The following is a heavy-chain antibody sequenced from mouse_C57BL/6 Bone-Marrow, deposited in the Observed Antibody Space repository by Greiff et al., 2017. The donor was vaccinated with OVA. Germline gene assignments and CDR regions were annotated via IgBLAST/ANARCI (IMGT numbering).Heavy chain of an antibody. D-gene: IGHD4-1*01. V-gene: IGHV1-50*01. Sequence: VQLQQSGAELVKPGASVKLSCKASGYTFTSYWMQWVKQRPGQGLEWIGEIDPSDSYTNYNQKFKGKATLTVDTSSSTAYMQLSSLTSEDSAVYYCARGPPLGRDYWGQGTTLTVSS. CDR2: IDPSDSYT. CDR1: GYTFTSYW. J-gene: IGHJ2*01. CDR3: ARGPPLGRDY.